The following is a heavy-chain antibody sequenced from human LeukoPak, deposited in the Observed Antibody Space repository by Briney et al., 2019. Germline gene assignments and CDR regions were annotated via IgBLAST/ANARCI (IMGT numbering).Heavy chain of an antibody. V-gene: IGHV3-30-3*01. CDR2: ISYDGSNK. D-gene: IGHD3-10*01. CDR1: GFIFSNYA. J-gene: IGHJ4*02. Sequence: PGRSLRLPCAASGFIFSNYALHWVRQAPGKGLECVAVISYDGSNKYYADSEKGRFTISRDNSKNTLYLQMNSLRADDTAVYYCARGSRGYFDYWGQGTLVTVSS. CDR3: ARGSRGYFDY.